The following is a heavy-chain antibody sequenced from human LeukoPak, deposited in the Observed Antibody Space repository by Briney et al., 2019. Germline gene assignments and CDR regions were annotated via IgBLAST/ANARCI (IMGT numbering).Heavy chain of an antibody. CDR1: RGSINSASYS. D-gene: IGHD5-12*01. CDR3: ARYHNGYDDY. V-gene: IGHV4-39*07. Sequence: SETLSLTCTVSRGSINSASYSWTWIRQPAGKGLEWIGTIYYGGNTYYNPSLKSRVTISLDRSKNQFSLKLSSVTDADTAVYYCARYHNGYDDYWGQGSLVTVSS. J-gene: IGHJ4*02. CDR2: IYYGGNT.